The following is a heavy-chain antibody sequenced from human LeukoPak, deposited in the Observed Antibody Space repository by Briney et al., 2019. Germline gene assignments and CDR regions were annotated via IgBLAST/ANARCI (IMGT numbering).Heavy chain of an antibody. D-gene: IGHD3-3*01. J-gene: IGHJ6*03. V-gene: IGHV3-13*01. CDR2: IGTAGDT. Sequence: GGSLRLSCAASGFTFSSYDMHWVRQATGKGLEWVSAIGTAGDTYYPGSVKGRFTISRENAKNSLYLQMNSLRAGDTAVYHCARGNYDFWSGYIGPYYYYMDVWGKGTTVTVSS. CDR3: ARGNYDFWSGYIGPYYYYMDV. CDR1: GFTFSSYD.